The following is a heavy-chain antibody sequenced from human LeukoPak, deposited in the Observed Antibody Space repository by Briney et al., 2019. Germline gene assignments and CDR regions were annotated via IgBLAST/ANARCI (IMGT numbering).Heavy chain of an antibody. Sequence: PGGSLRLSCAASGFTFSSYAMHWVRQAPGKGLEWVAVISYDGSNKYYADSVKGRFTISRDNAKNSLYLQMNSLRAEDTAVYYCARDHVDGTRILYQSTSTMDYWGQGTLVTVSS. CDR2: ISYDGSNK. D-gene: IGHD2-15*01. V-gene: IGHV3-30-3*01. CDR3: ARDHVDGTRILYQSTSTMDY. CDR1: GFTFSSYA. J-gene: IGHJ4*02.